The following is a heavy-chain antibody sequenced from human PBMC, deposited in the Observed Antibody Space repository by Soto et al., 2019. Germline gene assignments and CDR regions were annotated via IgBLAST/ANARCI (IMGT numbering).Heavy chain of an antibody. J-gene: IGHJ6*02. Sequence: GASVKVSCKASRYTFASYGISWGRQAPEQGLEWMGSISAYNGNTNYAQKLQGRVTMTTDTSTSTAYMELRSLRSDDTAVYYCARDFSTHQSFLYCGGDCSPGMDVWGQGTTVTVSS. CDR2: ISAYNGNT. D-gene: IGHD2-21*02. V-gene: IGHV1-18*04. CDR3: ARDFSTHQSFLYCGGDCSPGMDV. CDR1: RYTFASYG.